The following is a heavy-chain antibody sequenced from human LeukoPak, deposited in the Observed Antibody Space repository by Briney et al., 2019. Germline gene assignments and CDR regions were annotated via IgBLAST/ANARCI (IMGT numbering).Heavy chain of an antibody. Sequence: GGSLRLSCAASGFTFSTYAMHWVRQAPGKGLEWVALISYDGNNKYYADSVKGRFSISRDNSKNTLFMKMNSLRVDDTAVYYCAGSIGYCSNGVCAEGLHYWGQGTLVTISS. V-gene: IGHV3-30*01. CDR2: ISYDGNNK. CDR3: AGSIGYCSNGVCAEGLHY. D-gene: IGHD2-8*01. CDR1: GFTFSTYA. J-gene: IGHJ4*02.